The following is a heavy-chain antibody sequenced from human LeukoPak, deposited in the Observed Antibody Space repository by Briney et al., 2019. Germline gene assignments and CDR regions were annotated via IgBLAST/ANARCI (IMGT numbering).Heavy chain of an antibody. CDR3: ARLPTLWFGETGFDY. J-gene: IGHJ4*02. CDR1: GGSFSGYY. CDR2: INHSGST. D-gene: IGHD3-10*01. Sequence: PSETLSLTCAVYGGSFSGYYWSWIRQPPGKGLEWIGVINHSGSTNYNPSLKSRVTISVDTSKNQFSLKLSSVTAADTAVYYCARLPTLWFGETGFDYWGQGTLVTVSS. V-gene: IGHV4-34*01.